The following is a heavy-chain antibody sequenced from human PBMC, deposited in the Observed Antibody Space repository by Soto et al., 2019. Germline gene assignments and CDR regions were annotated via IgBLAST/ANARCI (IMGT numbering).Heavy chain of an antibody. Sequence: GGSLRLSCAASGFTFSSYAMSWARQAPGKGLEWVSFISASGGTTYYVDSVKGRFTISREASKNTLYLQMNSLRAEDTAIYYCAKDLYVQPPSGWFDPWGQGTVVTVSS. V-gene: IGHV3-23*01. J-gene: IGHJ5*02. CDR2: ISASGGTT. CDR1: GFTFSSYA. CDR3: AKDLYVQPPSGWFDP. D-gene: IGHD1-26*01.